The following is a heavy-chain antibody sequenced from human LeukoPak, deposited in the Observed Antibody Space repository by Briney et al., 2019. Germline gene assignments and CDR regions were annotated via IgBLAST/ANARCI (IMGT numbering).Heavy chain of an antibody. J-gene: IGHJ5*02. Sequence: KTGGSLRLSCTASGFTFGDYAMSWVRQAPGKGLEWVGRIKSKTDGGTTDYAAPVKGRFTISRDDSKNTLYLQMNSLKTEDTAVYCCTTDTAACQSWGQGTLVTVSS. CDR1: GFTFGDYA. CDR3: TTDTAACQS. D-gene: IGHD6-13*01. V-gene: IGHV3-15*01. CDR2: IKSKTDGGTT.